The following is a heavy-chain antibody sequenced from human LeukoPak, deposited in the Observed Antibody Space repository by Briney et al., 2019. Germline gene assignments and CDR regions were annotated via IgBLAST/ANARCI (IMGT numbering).Heavy chain of an antibody. Sequence: ASVKVSCKASGYTFTGYYMHWVRQAPGQGLEWMGWINPNSGGTNYAQKFQGRVTITRDTSISTAYMELSRLRSDDTAVYYCARSGSYYENWFDPWGQGTLVTVSS. D-gene: IGHD1-26*01. CDR2: INPNSGGT. J-gene: IGHJ5*02. V-gene: IGHV1-2*02. CDR1: GYTFTGYY. CDR3: ARSGSYYENWFDP.